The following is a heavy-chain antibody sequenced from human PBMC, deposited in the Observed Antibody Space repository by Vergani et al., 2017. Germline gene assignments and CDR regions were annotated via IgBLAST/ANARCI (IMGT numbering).Heavy chain of an antibody. J-gene: IGHJ4*01. Sequence: EVQVVESGGGLIKPGGSLRLSCVVSGITFKNAWINWVRQAPGKGLEWMGRIRSKNDGGTSYYAAPLKGRFTISRVDSKDSAFLLENNLKTEDTAVYYCARAYGRYDWFDYWGQRTLVTVSS. V-gene: IGHV3-15*01. CDR1: GITFKNAW. D-gene: IGHD1-20*01. CDR2: IRSKNDGGTS. CDR3: ARAYGRYDWFDY.